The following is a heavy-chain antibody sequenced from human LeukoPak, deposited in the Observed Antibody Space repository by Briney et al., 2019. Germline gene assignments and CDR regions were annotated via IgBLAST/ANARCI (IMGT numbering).Heavy chain of an antibody. CDR1: GFTFRTYA. V-gene: IGHV3-9*01. CDR2: ISWNSGSI. Sequence: PGGSLRLSCATSGFTFRTYAMHWVRQAPGKGLEWVSGISWNSGSIGYADSVKGRFTISRDNAKNSLYLQMNSLRAEDTALYYCAKDTDGAAAGTTWGHWGQGTLVTVSS. D-gene: IGHD6-13*01. CDR3: AKDTDGAAAGTTWGH. J-gene: IGHJ4*02.